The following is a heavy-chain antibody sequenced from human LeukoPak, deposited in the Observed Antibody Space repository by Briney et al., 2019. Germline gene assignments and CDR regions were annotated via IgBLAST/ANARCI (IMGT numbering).Heavy chain of an antibody. J-gene: IGHJ3*02. D-gene: IGHD2-15*01. V-gene: IGHV4-59*01. CDR3: ARDDEEDSSTYAFDI. CDR2: IYYSGST. Sequence: PSETLSLTCTVSGGSISSYYWSWIRQPPGKGLEWIGYIYYSGSTNYNPSLKSRVTISVDTSKNQFSLKLSSVTAADTAVYYCARDDEEDSSTYAFDIWGQGTMVTVSS. CDR1: GGSISSYY.